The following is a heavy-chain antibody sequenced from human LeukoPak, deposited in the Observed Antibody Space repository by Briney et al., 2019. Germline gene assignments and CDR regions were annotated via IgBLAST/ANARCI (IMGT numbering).Heavy chain of an antibody. D-gene: IGHD5-12*01. CDR2: VNPNSGGT. CDR1: VYTFTCYY. Sequence: ASVKVSCKASVYTFTCYYMHWVRQAPGQGLEWMGWVNPNSGGTNYAQKFQGRVTMTRDTSISTAYMELSRLRSDDTAVYYCARDVSRGYARVWDYWGQGTLVTVSS. J-gene: IGHJ4*02. V-gene: IGHV1-2*02. CDR3: ARDVSRGYARVWDY.